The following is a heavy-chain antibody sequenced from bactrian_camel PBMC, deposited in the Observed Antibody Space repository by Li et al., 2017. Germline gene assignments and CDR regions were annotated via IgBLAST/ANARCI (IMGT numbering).Heavy chain of an antibody. J-gene: IGHJ6*01. D-gene: IGHD2*01. V-gene: IGHV3-2*01. CDR2: IYVYSGIP. Sequence: HVQLVESGGGSVQPGGSLKLSCAVSSSTTGSHCIGWFRQAPGKEREALASIYVYSGIPWYSVSVKGRFTVSLDNAKNTLDLQMTNLKPDDTGMYYCAADERKVLGFCSGSYWDGTEPTSRGQGTQVTVS. CDR3: AADERKVLGFCSGSYWDGTEPTS. CDR1: SSTTGSHC.